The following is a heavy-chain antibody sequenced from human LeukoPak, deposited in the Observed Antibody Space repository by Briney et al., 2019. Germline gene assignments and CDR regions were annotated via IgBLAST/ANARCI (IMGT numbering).Heavy chain of an antibody. CDR1: GFTFRTYG. D-gene: IGHD5-18*01. CDR3: AKGYGESHFDS. V-gene: IGHV3-30*02. J-gene: IGHJ4*02. Sequence: PGGSLRLSCSASGFTFRTYGMHWVHQAPGKGLEWVAFTRFDGSNQYYADSVKGRFTISRDNSNNTLSLQMNTLRGDDTAVYFCAKGYGESHFDSWGQGTLVTVSS. CDR2: TRFDGSNQ.